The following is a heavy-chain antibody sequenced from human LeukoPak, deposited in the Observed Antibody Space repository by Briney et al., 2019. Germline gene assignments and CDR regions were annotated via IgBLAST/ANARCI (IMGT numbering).Heavy chain of an antibody. V-gene: IGHV3-21*01. CDR1: GFTFSSYS. CDR2: ISSSSSYI. Sequence: GGSLRLSCAASGFTFSSYSMNWVRQAPGKGLEWVSSISSSSSYIYYADSVKGRFTISRDNAKNSLYLQMNSLRAEDTAVYYCARELLWFGEFPQLDYWGQGTLVTVSS. D-gene: IGHD3-10*01. J-gene: IGHJ4*02. CDR3: ARELLWFGEFPQLDY.